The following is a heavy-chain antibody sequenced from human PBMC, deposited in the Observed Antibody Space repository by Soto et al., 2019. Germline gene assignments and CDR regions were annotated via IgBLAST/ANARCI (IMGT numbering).Heavy chain of an antibody. Sequence: QVQLQESGPGLVKPSETLSLTCTVSGGSSSSYYWSWIRQPPGKGLEWIGYIYYSGSTNYNPSLKSRVNISVDTSKSQFSLKLSSVTAADTAVYYCARRYGYSFDYWGQGTLVTVSS. CDR1: GGSSSSYY. CDR3: ARRYGYSFDY. CDR2: IYYSGST. D-gene: IGHD1-20*01. J-gene: IGHJ4*02. V-gene: IGHV4-59*08.